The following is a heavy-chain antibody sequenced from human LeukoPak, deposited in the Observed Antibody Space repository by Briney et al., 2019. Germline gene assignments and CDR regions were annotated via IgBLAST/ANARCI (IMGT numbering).Heavy chain of an antibody. V-gene: IGHV3-30-3*01. CDR2: ISYDGSNK. CDR3: ARELIVVVTAISFPASAFDI. J-gene: IGHJ3*02. CDR1: GFTFSSYA. D-gene: IGHD2-21*02. Sequence: PGGSLRLSCAASGFTFSSYAMHWVRQAPGKGLEWVAVISYDGSNKYYADSVKGRFTISRDNSKNTLYLQMNSLRAEDTAVYYYARELIVVVTAISFPASAFDIWGQGTMVTVSS.